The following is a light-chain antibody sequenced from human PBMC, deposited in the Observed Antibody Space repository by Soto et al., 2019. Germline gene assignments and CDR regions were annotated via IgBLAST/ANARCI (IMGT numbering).Light chain of an antibody. Sequence: NFMLTQPHSVSESPGKTVTISCTRSSGGIASTYVQWYQQRPGSAPTTVIYEDNQRPSGVPDRFSGSIDSSSNSASLTISGLKTEDEADYYCQSYDSSNQGVFGGGTKLTVL. V-gene: IGLV6-57*04. J-gene: IGLJ2*01. CDR1: SGGIASTY. CDR2: EDN. CDR3: QSYDSSNQGV.